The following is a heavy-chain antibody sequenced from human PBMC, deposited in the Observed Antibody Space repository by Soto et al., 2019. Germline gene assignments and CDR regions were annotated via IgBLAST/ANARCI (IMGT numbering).Heavy chain of an antibody. Sequence: QVQLVQSGAEVKKPGASVKVSCKASGYTFTTYEINWVRQVPGQGLEWMGWMSPSSGNTGYVDQFRGRVTMTSNTSMTTAYMELSSLRSADTAVYYCARVGGQLFGDHGMDVWGQGTTVTVSS. CDR1: GYTFTTYE. D-gene: IGHD3-10*01. J-gene: IGHJ6*02. CDR2: MSPSSGNT. CDR3: ARVGGQLFGDHGMDV. V-gene: IGHV1-8*01.